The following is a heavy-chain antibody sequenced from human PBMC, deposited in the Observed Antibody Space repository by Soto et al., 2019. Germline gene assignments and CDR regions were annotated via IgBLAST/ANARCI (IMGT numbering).Heavy chain of an antibody. CDR3: ARDAAGVRLLPNEAFYI. V-gene: IGHV3-23*01. J-gene: IGHJ3*02. Sequence: GGSLRLSCAASGFTFSSYAMSWVRQAPGKGLEWVSAISGSGGSTYYADSVKGRFTISRDNSKNTLYLQMNSLRAEDTAVYYCARDAAGVRLLPNEAFYIWRQRSMVTVSS. D-gene: IGHD3-22*01. CDR1: GFTFSSYA. CDR2: ISGSGGST.